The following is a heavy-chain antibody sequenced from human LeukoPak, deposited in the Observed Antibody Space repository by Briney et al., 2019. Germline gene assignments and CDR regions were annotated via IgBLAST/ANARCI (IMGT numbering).Heavy chain of an antibody. D-gene: IGHD6-19*01. CDR3: ARATAVAGPKNKPEFDY. CDR1: GGTFSSYA. CDR2: IVPIFGTA. Sequence: SVKVSCKASGGTFSSYAISWVRQAPGQGLEWMGGIVPIFGTANYAQKFQGRVTITADESTSTAYMELSSLRSEDTAVYYCARATAVAGPKNKPEFDYWGQGTLVTVSS. J-gene: IGHJ4*02. V-gene: IGHV1-69*13.